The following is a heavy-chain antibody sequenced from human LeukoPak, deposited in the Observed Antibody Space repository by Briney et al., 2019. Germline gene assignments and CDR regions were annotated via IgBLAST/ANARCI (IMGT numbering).Heavy chain of an antibody. Sequence: SETLSLTCAVYGGSFSGYYWNWIRQPPGKGLEWIGEVTDSGDANYSPSLKRRVTMSTDTSKRRFSLKLTSVTAADTAVYYCAKGGLDLWGRGTPVTVSS. J-gene: IGHJ5*02. CDR2: VTDSGDA. CDR1: GGSFSGYY. CDR3: AKGGLDL. V-gene: IGHV4-34*01.